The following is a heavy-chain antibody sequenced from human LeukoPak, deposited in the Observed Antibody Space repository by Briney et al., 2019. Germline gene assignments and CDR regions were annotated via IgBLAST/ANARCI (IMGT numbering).Heavy chain of an antibody. Sequence: PGRSLRLSCAASGFTFSSYAMHWVRQAPGKGLEWVAVISYDGSNKYYADSVKGRFTISRDNSKNTLYLQMNSLRAEDTAVYYCAKGDGWQPYDYWGQGTLVTVSS. V-gene: IGHV3-30*04. CDR3: AKGDGWQPYDY. CDR2: ISYDGSNK. CDR1: GFTFSSYA. D-gene: IGHD6-19*01. J-gene: IGHJ4*02.